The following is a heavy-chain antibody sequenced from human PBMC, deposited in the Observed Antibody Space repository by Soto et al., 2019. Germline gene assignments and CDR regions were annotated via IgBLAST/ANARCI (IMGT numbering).Heavy chain of an antibody. CDR2: ISGSGGST. CDR3: AKGAVSYSSSWYGDWFDP. CDR1: GFTFSSYA. Sequence: EVQLLESGGGLVQPGGSLRLSCAASGFTFSSYAMSWVRQAPGKGLEWVSAISGSGGSTYYADSVKGRFTISRDNSKNTLYLQMNSLRAEDTAVYYCAKGAVSYSSSWYGDWFDPWGQGRLVTVSS. J-gene: IGHJ5*02. V-gene: IGHV3-23*01. D-gene: IGHD6-13*01.